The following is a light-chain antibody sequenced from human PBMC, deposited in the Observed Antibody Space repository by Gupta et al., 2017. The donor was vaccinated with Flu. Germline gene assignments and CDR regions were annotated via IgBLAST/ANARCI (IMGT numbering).Light chain of an antibody. CDR2: VAS. V-gene: IGKV1-27*01. J-gene: IGKJ1*01. CDR3: QKYNSAPRT. Sequence: PSSLSASVGDRVTITGRSSQGISNYLAWYQQKPGKVPKLLISVASTLQSGVPSRFSGSGSGTDFTLTISSLQPEDVATYYCQKYNSAPRTFGQGTKVDIK. CDR1: QGISNY.